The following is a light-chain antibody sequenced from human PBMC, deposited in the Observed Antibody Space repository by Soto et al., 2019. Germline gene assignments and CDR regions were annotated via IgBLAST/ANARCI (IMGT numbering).Light chain of an antibody. Sequence: THPGSVSGSPGQSITISCTGTSSDVGGYNYVSWYQHHPGKAPKLIIYDVSNRPSGVSIRFSGSKSDNTASLTISGLQPEDEADYHCSSYTTSNTRQIAFGTGTKVTAL. CDR2: DVS. V-gene: IGLV2-14*03. J-gene: IGLJ1*01. CDR3: SSYTTSNTRQIA. CDR1: SSDVGGYNY.